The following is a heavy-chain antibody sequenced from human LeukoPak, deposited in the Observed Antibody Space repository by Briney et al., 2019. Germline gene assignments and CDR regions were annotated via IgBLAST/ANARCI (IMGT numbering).Heavy chain of an antibody. CDR1: GFTFSSYA. Sequence: GGSLRFSCAASGFTFSSYAMHWVRQAPGQGLEWVAVISYDGSNKYYADSVKGRFTISRDNSKNTLYLQMNSLRAENTAVYYCARVGYCGGDCYPPYYYYGMDVWGQGTTVTVSS. CDR3: ARVGYCGGDCYPPYYYYGMDV. J-gene: IGHJ6*02. CDR2: ISYDGSNK. V-gene: IGHV3-30-3*01. D-gene: IGHD2-21*02.